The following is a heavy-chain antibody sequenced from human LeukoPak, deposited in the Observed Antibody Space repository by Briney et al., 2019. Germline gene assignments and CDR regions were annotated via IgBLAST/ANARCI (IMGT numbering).Heavy chain of an antibody. Sequence: PSETLSLTCAVSGGSISSDSYYWNWIRQPAGKGLEWIGHIYVSGSTNYNPSLKGRVTISIDTSKNQFSLKLSSVTAADTAVYYCARDRIAAGFDYWGQGTLVTVSS. CDR1: GGSISSDSYY. V-gene: IGHV4-61*09. J-gene: IGHJ4*02. CDR2: IYVSGST. CDR3: ARDRIAAGFDY. D-gene: IGHD6-13*01.